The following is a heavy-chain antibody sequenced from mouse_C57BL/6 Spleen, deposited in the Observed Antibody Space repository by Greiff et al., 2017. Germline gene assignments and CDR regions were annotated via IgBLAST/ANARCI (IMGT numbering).Heavy chain of an antibody. V-gene: IGHV5-4*01. CDR3: ARDEGIYYYGSSYVGDY. Sequence: EVKLVESGGGLVKPGGSLKLSCAASGFTFSSYAMSWVRQTPEKRLEWVATISDGGSYTYYPDNVKGRFTISRDNAKNNLYLQMSHLKSEDTAMYYCARDEGIYYYGSSYVGDYWGQGTSVTVSS. D-gene: IGHD1-1*01. CDR2: ISDGGSYT. J-gene: IGHJ4*01. CDR1: GFTFSSYA.